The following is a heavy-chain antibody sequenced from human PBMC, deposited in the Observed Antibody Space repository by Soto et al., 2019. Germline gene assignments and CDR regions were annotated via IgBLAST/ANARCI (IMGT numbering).Heavy chain of an antibody. V-gene: IGHV4-30-4*01. CDR3: ARVPHDYVWGIYRYRCDDYYDGKDV. D-gene: IGHD3-16*02. CDR1: GGSISSCDYY. CDR2: IYYSGST. J-gene: IGHJ6*02. Sequence: PSETLSLTCTVSGGSISSCDYYWSWIRQPPGKGLEWIGYIYYSGSTYYNPSLKSRVTISVDTSKNQFSLKLSSVTAADTAVYYCARVPHDYVWGIYRYRCDDYYDGKDVWGQGSTVIGSS.